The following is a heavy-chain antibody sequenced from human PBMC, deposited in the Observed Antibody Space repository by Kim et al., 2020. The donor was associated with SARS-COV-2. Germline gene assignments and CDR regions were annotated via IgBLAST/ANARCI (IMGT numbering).Heavy chain of an antibody. CDR2: IYYSGST. D-gene: IGHD1-26*01. V-gene: IGHV4-31*03. J-gene: IGHJ4*02. CDR1: GGSISSGGYY. CDR3: ARVEGGDFDY. Sequence: SETLSLTCTVSGGSISSGGYYWSWIRQHPGKGLEWIGYIYYSGSTYYNPSLKSRVTISVDTSKNQFSLKLSSVTAADTAVYYCARVEGGDFDYWGQGTLVTVSS.